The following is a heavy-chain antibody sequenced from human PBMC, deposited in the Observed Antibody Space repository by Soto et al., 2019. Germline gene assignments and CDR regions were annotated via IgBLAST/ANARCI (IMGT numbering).Heavy chain of an antibody. CDR2: VNGNGSTS. CDR3: VIGTYDY. V-gene: IGHV3-74*01. CDR1: GFTFGNYW. J-gene: IGHJ4*02. Sequence: PGGSLRLSCAASGFTFGNYWMHWVRQAPGKGLVWVSRVNGNGSTSNYADSVKGRFTISRDNTKNTVYLQMNSLRAEDTAVYYCVIGTYDYWGQGTLVTVSS.